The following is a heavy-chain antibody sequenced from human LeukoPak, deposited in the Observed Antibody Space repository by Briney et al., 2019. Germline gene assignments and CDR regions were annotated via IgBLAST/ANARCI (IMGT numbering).Heavy chain of an antibody. J-gene: IGHJ6*03. CDR2: ISWDGGST. D-gene: IGHD3-10*01. V-gene: IGHV3-43*01. CDR3: AEDSNYYGSGSPFYMDV. CDR1: GFTFDDYN. Sequence: GGSLRLSCAASGFTFDDYNMHWVRQAPGKGLEWVSLISWDGGSTYYADSVKGRFTISRDNSKNSPYLQMNSLRSEDTALYYCAEDSNYYGSGSPFYMDVWGKGTTVTVSS.